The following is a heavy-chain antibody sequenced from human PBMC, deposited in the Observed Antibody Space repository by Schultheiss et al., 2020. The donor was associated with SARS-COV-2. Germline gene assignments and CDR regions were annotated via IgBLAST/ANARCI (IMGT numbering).Heavy chain of an antibody. V-gene: IGHV4-39*07. CDR3: ARTGTTKIDY. D-gene: IGHD1-7*01. J-gene: IGHJ4*02. CDR2: IYYSGST. CDR1: GGSISSSSYY. Sequence: ETLSLTCTVSGGSISSSSYYWGWIRQPPGKGLEWIGSIYYSGSTYYNPSLKSRVTILVDTSKNQFSLKLSSVTAADTAVYYCARTGTTKIDYWGQGTLVTVSS.